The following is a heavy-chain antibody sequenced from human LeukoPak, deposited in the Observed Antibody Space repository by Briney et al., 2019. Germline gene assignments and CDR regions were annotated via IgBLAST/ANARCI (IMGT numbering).Heavy chain of an antibody. D-gene: IGHD3-16*02. CDR1: GFTFSSYW. Sequence: GGSLRLSCAASGFTFSSYWMSWVRQAPGKGLEWVANINQDGSEKYYVDSVKGRFTISRDNAKNSLYLQMNSLRAEDTAVYYCARSYYDYVWGSYRTDYWGQGTPVTVSS. V-gene: IGHV3-7*01. CDR3: ARSYYDYVWGSYRTDY. J-gene: IGHJ4*02. CDR2: INQDGSEK.